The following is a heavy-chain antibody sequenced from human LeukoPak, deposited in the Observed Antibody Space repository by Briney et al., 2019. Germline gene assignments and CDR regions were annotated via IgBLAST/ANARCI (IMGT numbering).Heavy chain of an antibody. D-gene: IGHD6-13*01. CDR3: AGTDIAAATLDY. Sequence: SETLSLTCTVSGRSISSCSYYCAWIRQPPGKGLEWIGNISYSGSTYYNPSLKSRVTISVDTSKNHFSLKLRSVTAADTAVYYWAGTDIAAATLDYWGQGTLVTVSS. V-gene: IGHV4-39*02. J-gene: IGHJ4*02. CDR1: GRSISSCSYY. CDR2: ISYSGST.